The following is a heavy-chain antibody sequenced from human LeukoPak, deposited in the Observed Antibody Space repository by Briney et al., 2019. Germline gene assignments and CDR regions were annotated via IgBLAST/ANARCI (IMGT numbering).Heavy chain of an antibody. J-gene: IGHJ3*02. V-gene: IGHV3-7*03. CDR2: IKQDGSEK. CDR1: GFTFSSYW. D-gene: IGHD4-17*01. Sequence: GGSLRLSCAASGFTFSSYWMSWVRQAPGKGPEWVANIKQDGSEKYYVDSVKGRFTISRDNAKNSLYLQMNSLRAEDTAVYFCAKDPNGDYIGTFDIWGQGTMVTVSS. CDR3: AKDPNGDYIGTFDI.